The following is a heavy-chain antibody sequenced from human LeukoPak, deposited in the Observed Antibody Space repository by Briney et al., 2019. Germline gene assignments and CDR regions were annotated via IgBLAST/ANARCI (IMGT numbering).Heavy chain of an antibody. V-gene: IGHV3-33*01. CDR1: GXXFSNHG. Sequence: GGSLRXXCAXSGXXFSNHGMXWVRQAPGKRLEWVAVIWDDGNNKRYANSVNGRFTISRDNSENTLYLQMNGLTAEDTAMYYCARDSYQDYYGRFDPWGQGTLVIVSS. J-gene: IGHJ5*02. CDR2: IWDDGNNK. D-gene: IGHD3-10*01. CDR3: ARDSYQDYYGRFDP.